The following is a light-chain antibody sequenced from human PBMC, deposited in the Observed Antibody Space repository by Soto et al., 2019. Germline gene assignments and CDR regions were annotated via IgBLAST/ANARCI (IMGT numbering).Light chain of an antibody. CDR2: DAS. V-gene: IGKV3-11*01. CDR3: QQRSNWPPIT. J-gene: IGKJ5*01. CDR1: QSVSRY. Sequence: ELVMTQSPATLSVSPGERATLSCRASQSVSRYLAWYQQKPGQAPRLLIYDASNRATGIPARFSGSGSGTDFTLTISSLEPEDFAVYYCQQRSNWPPITFGQGTRLEI.